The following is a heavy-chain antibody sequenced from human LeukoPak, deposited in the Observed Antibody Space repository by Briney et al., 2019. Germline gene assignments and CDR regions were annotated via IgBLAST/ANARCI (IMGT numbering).Heavy chain of an antibody. CDR2: IYYSGST. D-gene: IGHD2-15*01. CDR1: GGSISSYY. CDR3: AGLRYCSGGSCSRGAFDI. Sequence: PSETLSLTCTVSGGSISSYYWSWIRQPPGKGLEWIGYIYYSGSTNYNPSLKSRVTISVDTSKNQFSLKLSSVTAADTAVCYCAGLRYCSGGSCSRGAFDIWGQGTMVTVSS. V-gene: IGHV4-59*01. J-gene: IGHJ3*02.